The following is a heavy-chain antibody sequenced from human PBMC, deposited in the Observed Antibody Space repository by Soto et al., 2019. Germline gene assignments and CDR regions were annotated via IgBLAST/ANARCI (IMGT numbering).Heavy chain of an antibody. J-gene: IGHJ3*01. CDR3: ARHSPLAAGGAFEF. CDR2: FSYSGST. Sequence: SETLSLTCTVSGGSISSYYWSWIRQPPGKGLECIGYFSYSGSTNYNPSLKSRVIISVDTSRNQFSLKLTSVTATDTAMYYCARHSPLAAGGAFEFWGQGMMVTVS. D-gene: IGHD6-13*01. V-gene: IGHV4-59*08. CDR1: GGSISSYY.